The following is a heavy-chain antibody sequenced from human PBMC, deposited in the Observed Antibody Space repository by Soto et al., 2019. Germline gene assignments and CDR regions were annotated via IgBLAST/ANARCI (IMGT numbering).Heavy chain of an antibody. D-gene: IGHD3-3*01. V-gene: IGHV3-33*01. CDR3: ARPYDDDAFDI. CDR2: IWYDGSNK. Sequence: QVQLVESGGGVVQPGRSLRLSCAASGFTFCNYGMHWVRQAPGRGLEWVALIWYDGSNKYYADSVKGRFTISRDNSKNTLSLQMNSLRAEDTAVYYCARPYDDDAFDIWGQGTMVTVSS. J-gene: IGHJ3*02. CDR1: GFTFCNYG.